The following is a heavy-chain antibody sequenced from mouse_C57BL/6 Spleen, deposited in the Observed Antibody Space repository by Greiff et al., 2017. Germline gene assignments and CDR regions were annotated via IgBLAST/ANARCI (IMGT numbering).Heavy chain of an antibody. V-gene: IGHV1-50*01. CDR1: GYTFTSYW. Sequence: QVQLQQPGAELVKPGASVKLSCKASGYTFTSYWMQWVKQRPGQGLEWIGEIDPSDSYTNYNQKFKGKATLTVDTSSSTAYMQRSSLTSEDSAVYYGARRRNYFDYWGQGTTLTVSS. CDR2: IDPSDSYT. CDR3: ARRRNYFDY. J-gene: IGHJ2*01.